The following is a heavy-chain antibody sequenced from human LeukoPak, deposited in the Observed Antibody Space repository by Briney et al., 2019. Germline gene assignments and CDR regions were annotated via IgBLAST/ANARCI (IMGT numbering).Heavy chain of an antibody. Sequence: SETLSLTCPVYGGFYSSYYWHWIRQPPGKGLEWIGEINHSGSTNYNPSLKSRVTISVDTSKNQFSLKLSSVTAADTAVYYCAYSSAYQQHWGQGTLVTVSS. J-gene: IGHJ1*01. CDR1: GGFYSSYY. V-gene: IGHV4-34*01. D-gene: IGHD3-22*01. CDR2: INHSGST. CDR3: AYSSAYQQH.